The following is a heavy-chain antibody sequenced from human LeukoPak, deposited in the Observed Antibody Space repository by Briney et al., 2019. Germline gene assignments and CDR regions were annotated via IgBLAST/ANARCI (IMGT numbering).Heavy chain of an antibody. J-gene: IGHJ4*02. D-gene: IGHD2-21*01. V-gene: IGHV4-34*01. CDR3: ARRGPRRYYFDY. CDR1: GGTFSGYH. CDR2: INHSGST. Sequence: SETLSLTCAVYGGTFSGYHWTWIRQPPGKGLEWIGEINHSGSTNYKPSVKSRVTISVDTSKNQFSLKLSSVTAADTAVYYCARRGPRRYYFDYWGQGTLVTVSS.